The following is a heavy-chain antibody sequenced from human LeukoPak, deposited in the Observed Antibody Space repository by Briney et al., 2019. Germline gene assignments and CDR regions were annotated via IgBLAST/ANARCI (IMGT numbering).Heavy chain of an antibody. CDR1: GFTFSSYV. V-gene: IGHV3-7*01. Sequence: GGSLRLSCAASGFTFSSYVMSWVRQAPGKGLEWVANIHQEGSDKYYVDSVKGRFTISRDNAKNSLYLQMNSLRDEDTAVYYCARSLRAYAYYMDVWGKGTTVTISS. CDR2: IHQEGSDK. J-gene: IGHJ6*03. D-gene: IGHD3-16*01. CDR3: ARSLRAYAYYMDV.